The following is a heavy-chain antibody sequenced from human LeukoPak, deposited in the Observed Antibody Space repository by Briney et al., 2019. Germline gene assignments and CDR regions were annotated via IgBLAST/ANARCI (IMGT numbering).Heavy chain of an antibody. CDR3: ARDSFLGYYDSSGYGY. Sequence: SETLSLTCTVSGYSISSGYYWGWIRPPPGKGLEWIGSIYHSGSTYYNPSLKSRVTISVDTSKNQFSLKLSSVTAADTAVYYCARDSFLGYYDSSGYGYWGQGTLVTVSS. J-gene: IGHJ4*02. CDR2: IYHSGST. D-gene: IGHD3-22*01. V-gene: IGHV4-38-2*02. CDR1: GYSISSGYY.